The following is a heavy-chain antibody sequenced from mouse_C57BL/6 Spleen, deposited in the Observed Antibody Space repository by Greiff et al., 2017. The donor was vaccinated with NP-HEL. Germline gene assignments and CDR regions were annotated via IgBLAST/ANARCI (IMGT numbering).Heavy chain of an antibody. CDR3: AKGASYYYGSPWYFDV. J-gene: IGHJ1*03. V-gene: IGHV1-53*01. Sequence: VQLQQPGTELVKPGASVKLSCKASGYTFTSYWMHWVKQRPGQGLEWIGNINPSNGGTNYNEKFKSKATLTVDKSSSTAYMQLSSLTSEDSAVYYGAKGASYYYGSPWYFDVWGTGTTVTVSS. CDR1: GYTFTSYW. CDR2: INPSNGGT. D-gene: IGHD1-1*01.